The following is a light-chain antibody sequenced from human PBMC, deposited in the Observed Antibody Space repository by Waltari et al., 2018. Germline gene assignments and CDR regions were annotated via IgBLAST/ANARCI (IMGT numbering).Light chain of an antibody. CDR2: WAS. Sequence: DIVMAQSPDSLAVSLGERATINCKSSQSSINSHNGQSYLAWYQHKPGQPPKLLIPWASTRESGVPDRFSGSGSGTDFTLTISSLQAEDVAIYYCQQYHTSPFTFGPGTKVDI. CDR3: QQYHTSPFT. J-gene: IGKJ3*01. CDR1: QSSINSHNGQSY. V-gene: IGKV4-1*01.